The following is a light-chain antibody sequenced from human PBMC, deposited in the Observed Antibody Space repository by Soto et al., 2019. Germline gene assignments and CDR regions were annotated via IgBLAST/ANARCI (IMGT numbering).Light chain of an antibody. CDR2: KAS. V-gene: IGKV1-5*03. CDR1: QSISSW. J-gene: IGKJ1*01. Sequence: DIQMTQSPSTLSASVGDRVTITCRASQSISSWLAWYQQKPGKAPKLLIYKASSLESGVPSRFSGSGSGTEFTLTISSLQPDDFATYYCQQYNSYPTFCQGTKVEIK. CDR3: QQYNSYPT.